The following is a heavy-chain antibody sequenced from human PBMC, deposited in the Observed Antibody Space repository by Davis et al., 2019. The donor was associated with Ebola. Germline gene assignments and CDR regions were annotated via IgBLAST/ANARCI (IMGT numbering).Heavy chain of an antibody. CDR1: GFTFSSYA. V-gene: IGHV3-23*01. CDR2: ISGSGGST. Sequence: GESLKISCAASGFTFSSYAMSWVRQAPGKGLEWVSAISGSGGSTYYADSVKGRITISRDNSKNTLYLQMNSLRAEDTAVYYCAAGTTSDWYGYWGQGTLVTVSS. D-gene: IGHD6-19*01. CDR3: AAGTTSDWYGY. J-gene: IGHJ4*02.